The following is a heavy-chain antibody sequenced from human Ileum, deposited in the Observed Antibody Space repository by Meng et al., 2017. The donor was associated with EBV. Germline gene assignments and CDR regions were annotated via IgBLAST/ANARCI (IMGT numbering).Heavy chain of an antibody. V-gene: IGHV6-1*01. CDR1: GDSVSSDKTA. Sequence: QLKLPGSGQGLVQPPQSPSLACVISGDSVSSDKTAWNWIRQSPSRGLEWLGRTYRRSRWYYDYALSVKSRINISPDTSKNQVSLQLNSVTDEDTGIYYCATSRIAKFDRWGQGTLVTVSS. J-gene: IGHJ5*02. CDR2: TYRRSRWYY. CDR3: ATSRIAKFDR.